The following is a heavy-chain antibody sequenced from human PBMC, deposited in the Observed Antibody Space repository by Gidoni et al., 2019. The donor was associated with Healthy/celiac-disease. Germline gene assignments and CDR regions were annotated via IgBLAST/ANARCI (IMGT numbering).Heavy chain of an antibody. Sequence: QVQLQESGPGLVKPSETLSLTCAVSGYSISSGYYWGWIRQPPGKGLEWIGSIYHSGSTYYNPSLKSRVTISVDTSKNQFSLKLSSVTAADTAVYYCAREAYCGGDCLPDDYWGQGTLVTVSS. D-gene: IGHD2-21*02. CDR1: GYSISSGYY. CDR2: IYHSGST. CDR3: AREAYCGGDCLPDDY. V-gene: IGHV4-38-2*02. J-gene: IGHJ4*02.